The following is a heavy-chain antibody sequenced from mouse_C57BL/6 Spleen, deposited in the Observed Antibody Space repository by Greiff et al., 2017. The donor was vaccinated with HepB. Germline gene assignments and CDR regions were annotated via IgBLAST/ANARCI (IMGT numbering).Heavy chain of an antibody. CDR2: INPNNGGT. Sequence: EVQLQQSGPELVKPGASVKISCKASGYTFTDYYMNWVKQSHGKSLEWIGDINPNNGGTSYNQKFKGKATLTVDKSSSTAYMELRSLTSEDSAVYYCARWAGAYSLDYWGQGTTLTVSS. CDR1: GYTFTDYY. CDR3: ARWAGAYSLDY. V-gene: IGHV1-26*01. D-gene: IGHD2-12*01. J-gene: IGHJ2*01.